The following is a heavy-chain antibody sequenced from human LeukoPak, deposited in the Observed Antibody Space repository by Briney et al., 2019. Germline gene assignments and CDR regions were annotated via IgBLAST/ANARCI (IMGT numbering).Heavy chain of an antibody. D-gene: IGHD3-10*01. CDR3: ARDTRGIFDY. J-gene: IGHJ4*02. CDR1: EFTFSSYW. CDR2: IKQDGSEK. V-gene: IGHV3-7*05. Sequence: GGSLRLSCAASEFTFSSYWMSWVRQAPGKGLEWVANIKQDGSEKNYADSVKGRFTISRDNAKNSLYLQMNSLRAEDTADYYCARDTRGIFDYWGQGTLVTVSS.